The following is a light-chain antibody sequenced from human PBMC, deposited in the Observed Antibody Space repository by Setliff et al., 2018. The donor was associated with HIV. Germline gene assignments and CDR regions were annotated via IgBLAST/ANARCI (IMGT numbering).Light chain of an antibody. V-gene: IGKV3-11*01. CDR3: QQRDSWPLT. CDR2: EAS. J-gene: IGKJ4*01. CDR1: QSISTY. Sequence: TLSLSPGERATLSCRASQSISTYLAWYQQKPGQAPRLLIREASTRAPGIPDRFSGSGSGTDFTLTISSLEPEDFAVYYCQQRDSWPLTFGGGTKVDIK.